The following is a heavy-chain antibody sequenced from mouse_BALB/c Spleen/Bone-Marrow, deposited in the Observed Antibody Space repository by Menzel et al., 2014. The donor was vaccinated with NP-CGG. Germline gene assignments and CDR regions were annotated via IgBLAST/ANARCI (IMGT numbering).Heavy chain of an antibody. CDR2: ISTSGST. CDR3: ARWDNHYAMDY. D-gene: IGHD4-1*01. J-gene: IGHJ4*01. Sequence: EVQLVESGGGLVKPGGSLKLSCAASGFTFSTYVMSWVRQTPEKRLEWVASISTSGSTYYPDSVRGRFTISRDNARNIMYLQMTNLRSEDTATYYCARWDNHYAMDYWGQGTSVIVSS. CDR1: GFTFSTYV. V-gene: IGHV5-6-5*01.